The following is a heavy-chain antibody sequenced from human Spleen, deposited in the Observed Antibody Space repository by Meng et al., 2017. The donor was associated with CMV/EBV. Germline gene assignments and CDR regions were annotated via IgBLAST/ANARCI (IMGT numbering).Heavy chain of an antibody. CDR3: ARDSSGPGGGWFDP. CDR1: GYTFTGYY. Sequence: ASVKVSCKASGYTFTGYYMNWVRQAPGQGLEWMGWINPNSGGTNYAQKFQGRVTMTRDTSTSTVHMELSSLRAEDTAVYYCARDSSGPGGGWFDPWGQGTLVTVSS. D-gene: IGHD6-19*01. V-gene: IGHV1-2*02. J-gene: IGHJ5*02. CDR2: INPNSGGT.